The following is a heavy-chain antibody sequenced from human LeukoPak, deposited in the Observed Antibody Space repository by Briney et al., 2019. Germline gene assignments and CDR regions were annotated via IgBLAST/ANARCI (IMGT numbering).Heavy chain of an antibody. J-gene: IGHJ4*02. D-gene: IGHD3-22*01. Sequence: SETLSLTCTVSGYSISSGYYWGWIRQPPGKGLEGIGSIYHSGSTYYNPSIKSLVTISVDTSKNQFSLKLSSVTAADTAVYYCARTPPGYYYDSSGYPGDWGQGTLVTVSS. CDR2: IYHSGST. CDR3: ARTPPGYYYDSSGYPGD. V-gene: IGHV4-38-2*02. CDR1: GYSISSGYY.